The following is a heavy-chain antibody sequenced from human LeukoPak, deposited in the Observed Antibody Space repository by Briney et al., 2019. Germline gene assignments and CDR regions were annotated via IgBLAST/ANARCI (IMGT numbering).Heavy chain of an antibody. V-gene: IGHV1-2*02. D-gene: IGHD3-10*01. CDR2: INPNTGVT. J-gene: IGHJ4*02. Sequence: ASVRVSCKASGYTFTGYYMHWVRHAPGQGLEWRGWINPNTGVTNYAQRFRGRVTMTRDTSISTAYLDLSRLTSDDTAVYYCTRDPSMVRGSFSIDFWGQGTLVTVSS. CDR3: TRDPSMVRGSFSIDF. CDR1: GYTFTGYY.